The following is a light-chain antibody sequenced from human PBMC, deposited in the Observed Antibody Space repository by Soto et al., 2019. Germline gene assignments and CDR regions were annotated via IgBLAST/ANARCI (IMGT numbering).Light chain of an antibody. CDR1: ISDVGGYKY. CDR2: DVS. CDR3: SSYTDSVI. J-gene: IGLJ2*01. V-gene: IGLV2-14*03. Sequence: QSALTQPASVSGSPGQSITISCTGTISDVGGYKYVSWYQQHPGKAPKLMIYDVSNRPSGVSNRFSGSKSGSTASLTISGLQTEDEADYYCSSYTDSVIFGGGTKVTVL.